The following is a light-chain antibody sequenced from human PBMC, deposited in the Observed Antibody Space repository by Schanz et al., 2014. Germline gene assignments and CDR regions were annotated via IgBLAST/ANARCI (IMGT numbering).Light chain of an antibody. CDR3: QQFNSYPVT. J-gene: IGKJ1*01. V-gene: IGKV3-15*01. Sequence: EIVMTQSSGTLSVSPGERATLSCRASQSISSNLAWYQQKPGQAPRLLIYGASTRATGIPARVSGSGSGTEFTLTISSLQPDDFATYYCQQFNSYPVTFGQGTKVESK. CDR2: GAS. CDR1: QSISSN.